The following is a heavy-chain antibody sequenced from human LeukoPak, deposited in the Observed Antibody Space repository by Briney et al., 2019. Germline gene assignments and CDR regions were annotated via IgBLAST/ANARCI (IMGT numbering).Heavy chain of an antibody. Sequence: PGGSLRLSCAASGFTFSNYWMTWVRQPPGKGLEWVANIKQDGSDKYYVDSVKGRFTISRDNAQNSVYLQMNSLRVEDTAMYYCVRGSGWVDSWGQGTLVTVS. CDR2: IKQDGSDK. V-gene: IGHV3-7*03. D-gene: IGHD6-19*01. CDR3: VRGSGWVDS. J-gene: IGHJ5*01. CDR1: GFTFSNYW.